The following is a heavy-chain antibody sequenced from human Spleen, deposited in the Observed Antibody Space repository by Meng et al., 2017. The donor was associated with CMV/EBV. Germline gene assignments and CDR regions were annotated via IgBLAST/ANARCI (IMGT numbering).Heavy chain of an antibody. CDR1: GGSISSSGYY. CDR3: ARVGITPRGEYNWFDP. Sequence: SETLSLTCSVSGGSISSSGYYWGWIRQPPGKGLEWIGSIYFSGTVNYSPSFKSRVTMSVDTSKNQYSLKLTSVTAADTALYWCARVGITPRGEYNWFDPWGQGTLVTVSS. D-gene: IGHD6-6*01. CDR2: IYFSGTV. V-gene: IGHV4-39*07. J-gene: IGHJ5*02.